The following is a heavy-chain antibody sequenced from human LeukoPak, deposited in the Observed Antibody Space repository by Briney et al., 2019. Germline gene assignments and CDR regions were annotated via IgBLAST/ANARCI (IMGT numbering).Heavy chain of an antibody. CDR2: VYYSGST. CDR3: ATGTDSRKVGY. D-gene: IGHD1-26*01. V-gene: IGHV4-31*03. Sequence: SQTLSLTCTVSGGSISSVDHYWNWIRQHPGKGLEWIGCVYYSGSTYYNPSLMGRVTISADTSKSQFSLQLSSVTAADTAVYYCATGTDSRKVGYWGQGTLVTVSS. CDR1: GGSISSVDHY. J-gene: IGHJ4*02.